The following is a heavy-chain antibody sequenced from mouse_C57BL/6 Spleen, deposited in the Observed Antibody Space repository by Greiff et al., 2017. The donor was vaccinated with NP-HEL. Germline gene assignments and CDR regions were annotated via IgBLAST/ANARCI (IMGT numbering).Heavy chain of an antibody. V-gene: IGHV5-17*01. D-gene: IGHD4-1*01. Sequence: EVKVVESGGGLVKPGGSLKLSCAASGFTFSDYGMHWVRQAPEKGLEWVAYISSGSSTIYYADTVKGRFTISRDNAKNTLFLQMTSLRSEDTAMYYCARLTGTNYAMDYWGQGTSVTVSS. CDR1: GFTFSDYG. CDR2: ISSGSSTI. CDR3: ARLTGTNYAMDY. J-gene: IGHJ4*01.